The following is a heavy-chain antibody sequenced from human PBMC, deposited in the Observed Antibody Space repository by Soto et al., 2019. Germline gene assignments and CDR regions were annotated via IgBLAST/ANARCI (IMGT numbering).Heavy chain of an antibody. Sequence: KASETLSLTCTVSGGSISSSSYYWGWIRQPPGKGLEWIGSIYYSGSTYYNPSLKSRVTISVDTSKNQFSLKLSSVTAADAAVYYCARSEQQLDAFDIWGQGTMVTVSS. CDR3: ARSEQQLDAFDI. D-gene: IGHD6-13*01. CDR1: GGSISSSSYY. J-gene: IGHJ3*02. CDR2: IYYSGST. V-gene: IGHV4-39*01.